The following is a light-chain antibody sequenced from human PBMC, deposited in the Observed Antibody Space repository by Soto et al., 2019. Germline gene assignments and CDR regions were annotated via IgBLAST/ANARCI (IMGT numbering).Light chain of an antibody. CDR3: ATWDDSLSGV. CDR1: TSNIASNY. CDR2: RNG. J-gene: IGLJ2*01. V-gene: IGLV1-47*01. Sequence: QSVLTQPPSASGTPGQSVTISCSGNTSNIASNYVYWYQQFPGTAPKLLISRNGQRPSGVPDRFSGSKSGTSASLAISGLRSEDEAVYFCATWDDSLSGVFGGGTQLTVL.